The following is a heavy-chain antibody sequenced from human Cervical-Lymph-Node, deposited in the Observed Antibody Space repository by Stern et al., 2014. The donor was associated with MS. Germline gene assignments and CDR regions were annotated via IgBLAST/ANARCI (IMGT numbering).Heavy chain of an antibody. CDR1: GYTFTSYG. V-gene: IGHV1-18*04. D-gene: IGHD6-6*01. J-gene: IGHJ4*02. CDR3: ARGLLRSGARPEFVY. CDR2: ISAYNGNT. Sequence: VQLVESGAEVKKPGSSVKVSCKASGYTFTSYGISWVRQAPGQGLEWIGWISAYNGNTNYAQKLQGRVTMTTDTSTSTAYMELRSLRSDDTAVYYCARGLLRSGARPEFVYWGQGTLVTVSS.